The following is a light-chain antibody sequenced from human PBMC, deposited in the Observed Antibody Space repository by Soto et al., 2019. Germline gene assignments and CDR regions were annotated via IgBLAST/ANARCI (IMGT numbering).Light chain of an antibody. J-gene: IGKJ1*01. V-gene: IGKV1-9*01. Sequence: IQLTQSPSSLSASVGDRVTITCRASQGIASYLAWYQQKPGKAPKLLIYAASTLQSGVPSRFSGSGSGTDFTLTISSLQPEDFATYYCQQYDNLPWTFGQGTKVEIK. CDR3: QQYDNLPWT. CDR1: QGIASY. CDR2: AAS.